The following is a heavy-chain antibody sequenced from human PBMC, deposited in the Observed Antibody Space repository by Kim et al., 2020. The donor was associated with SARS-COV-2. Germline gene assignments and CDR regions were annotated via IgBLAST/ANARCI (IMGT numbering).Heavy chain of an antibody. Sequence: NGNTKYYQKLQGRVTITRDTSASTAYMELSSLRSEDTAVYYCARADWFDPWGQGTLVTVSS. J-gene: IGHJ5*02. CDR3: ARADWFDP. V-gene: IGHV1-3*01. CDR2: NGNT.